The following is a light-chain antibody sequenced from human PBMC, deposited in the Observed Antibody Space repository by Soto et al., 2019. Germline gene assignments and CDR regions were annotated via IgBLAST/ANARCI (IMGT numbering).Light chain of an antibody. Sequence: DIQMTQSPSTLSASVGVRVTITCRASQSINSWLAWYQQKSGKAPRLLIYGASILESGVPSKFSGSGSVTEFTLTIDSLQPDDFATYYCQQYSSSSPTFGQGTNLEIK. CDR3: QQYSSSSPT. J-gene: IGKJ2*01. CDR1: QSINSW. V-gene: IGKV1-5*01. CDR2: GAS.